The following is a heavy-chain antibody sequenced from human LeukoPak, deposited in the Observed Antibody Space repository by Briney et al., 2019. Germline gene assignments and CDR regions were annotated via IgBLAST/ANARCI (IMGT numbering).Heavy chain of an antibody. CDR2: ITPIFGTA. J-gene: IGHJ4*02. CDR1: GGTFSSYA. V-gene: IGHV1-69*05. Sequence: SVKVSCKASGGTFSSYAISWVRQAPGQGLEWMGGITPIFGTANYAQKFQGRVTITTDESTSTAYMELSSLRSEDTAVYYCATTYYDSSGYYLVYWGQGTLVTVSS. D-gene: IGHD3-22*01. CDR3: ATTYYDSSGYYLVY.